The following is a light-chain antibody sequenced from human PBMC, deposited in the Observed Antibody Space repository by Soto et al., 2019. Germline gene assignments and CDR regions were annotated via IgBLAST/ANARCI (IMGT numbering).Light chain of an antibody. CDR2: KVF. V-gene: IGKV2-30*01. CDR3: MQGTHWPET. Sequence: DVVMTQSPLSLPVTLGQSASISCTSSQSLVYADGNTYLNWLQQRPGQSPRRLIYKVFNRDSGVPDRFSGSGSGTDFTLKISRVEAEDVGLYYCMQGTHWPETFGQGTKVDIK. J-gene: IGKJ1*01. CDR1: QSLVYADGNTY.